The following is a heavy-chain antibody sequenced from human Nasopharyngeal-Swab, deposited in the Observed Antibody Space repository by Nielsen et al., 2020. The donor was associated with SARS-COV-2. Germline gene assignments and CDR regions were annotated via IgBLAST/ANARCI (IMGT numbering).Heavy chain of an antibody. D-gene: IGHD5-12*01. CDR3: ARGESIVGTTWDYIGMDV. V-gene: IGHV3-11*01. J-gene: IGHJ6*02. Sequence: GESLKISCVVPGFSVSSNYMSWVRQAPGKGLEWISYISSSGAVIYYADSVKGRFTISRDNAENSLYLEMSSLRVDDTALYYCARGESIVGTTWDYIGMDVWGQGTTVTVSS. CDR1: GFSVSSNY. CDR2: ISSSGAVI.